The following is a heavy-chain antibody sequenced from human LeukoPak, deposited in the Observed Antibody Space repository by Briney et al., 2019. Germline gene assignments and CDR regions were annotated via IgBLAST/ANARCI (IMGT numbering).Heavy chain of an antibody. CDR3: ARGLYSGYDQSFDY. V-gene: IGHV4-31*03. CDR2: IYYSGST. D-gene: IGHD5-12*01. CDR1: GGSISSGGYY. Sequence: SETLSLTCTVSGGSISSGGYYWSWIRQHPGKGLEWIGYIYYSGSTYYNPSLKSRVTISVDTSKNQFSLKLSSVTAADTAVYYCARGLYSGYDQSFDYWGQGTLVTNSS. J-gene: IGHJ4*02.